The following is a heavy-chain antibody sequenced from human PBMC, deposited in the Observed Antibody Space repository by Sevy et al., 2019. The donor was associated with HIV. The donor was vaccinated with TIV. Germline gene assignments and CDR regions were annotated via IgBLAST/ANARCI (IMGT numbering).Heavy chain of an antibody. CDR2: IYSDGRT. D-gene: IGHD2-15*01. Sequence: GGSLRLSCVVSGFSVSSNYMSWVRQAPGKGLEWVSNIYSDGRTYYADSVRGRFTISRDISKNTVYLEMKSLRAEETAVYYCTREDIVLGEDNYYGMDVWGHGTTVTVSS. CDR1: GFSVSSNY. J-gene: IGHJ6*02. CDR3: TREDIVLGEDNYYGMDV. V-gene: IGHV3-53*01.